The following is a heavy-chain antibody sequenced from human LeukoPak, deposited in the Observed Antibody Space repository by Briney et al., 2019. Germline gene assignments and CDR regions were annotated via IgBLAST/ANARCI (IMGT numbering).Heavy chain of an antibody. J-gene: IGHJ4*02. CDR2: ITHDGGAA. CDR1: GFTFNEYT. D-gene: IGHD6-25*01. CDR3: AREKRRLVDY. V-gene: IGHV3-43*01. Sequence: GGSLRLSCAASGFTFNEYTMHWVRKAPGKGLERVSLITHDGGAAFYADSVRGRFTISRDNSRNSLYLQMDSLRTEDTALYYCAREKRRLVDYWGQGTLVTVSS.